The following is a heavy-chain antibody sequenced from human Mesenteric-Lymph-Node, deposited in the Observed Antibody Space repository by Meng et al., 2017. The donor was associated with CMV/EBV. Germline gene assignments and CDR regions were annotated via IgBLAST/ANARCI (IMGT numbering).Heavy chain of an antibody. CDR2: IKQDGREK. CDR1: GFTFSSYW. CDR3: AAFLRGATVINLGDY. D-gene: IGHD4-23*01. J-gene: IGHJ4*02. V-gene: IGHV3-7*01. Sequence: GESLKISCAASGFTFSSYWMIWVRQTPGKGLEWVANIKQDGREKHYVDSVKGRFTISRDNAKNSLYLQMSSLRAEDTAVYYCAAFLRGATVINLGDYWGQGTLVTVSS.